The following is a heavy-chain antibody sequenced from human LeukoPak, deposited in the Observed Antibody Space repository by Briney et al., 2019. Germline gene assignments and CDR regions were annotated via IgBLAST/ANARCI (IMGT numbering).Heavy chain of an antibody. CDR2: IYYSGST. D-gene: IGHD7-27*01. V-gene: IGHV4-39*07. CDR1: GGSISSSSYY. CDR3: ARGAPGATVLYYYGMDV. J-gene: IGHJ6*02. Sequence: PSETLSLTCTVSGGSISSSSYYWGWIRQPPGKGLEWIGSIYYSGSTYYNPSLKSRVTISVDTSKNQFSLKLSSVTAADTAVYYCARGAPGATVLYYYGMDVWGQGTTVTVSS.